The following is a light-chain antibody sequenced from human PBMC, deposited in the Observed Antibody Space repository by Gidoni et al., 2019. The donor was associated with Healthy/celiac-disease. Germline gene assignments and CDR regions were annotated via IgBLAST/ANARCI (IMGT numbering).Light chain of an antibody. CDR3: QQYGSSPWT. CDR1: QSVSSSY. Sequence: EIVLPQSPGTLSLSPGERATLSCRASQSVSSSYLAWYQQKPGQAPRLLIYGASSRATGIPDRFSGSGSGTDFTLTISRLEPEDFAVYYCQQYGSSPWTFGQGTKVEIK. J-gene: IGKJ1*01. CDR2: GAS. V-gene: IGKV3-20*01.